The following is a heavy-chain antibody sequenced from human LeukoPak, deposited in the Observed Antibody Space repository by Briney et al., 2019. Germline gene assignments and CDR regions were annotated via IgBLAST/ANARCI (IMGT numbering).Heavy chain of an antibody. D-gene: IGHD2-15*01. CDR2: INHSGST. V-gene: IGHV4-34*01. Sequence: PSGTLSLTCAVYGGSFSGYYWSWIRPPPGKGLEWIGEINHSGSTNYNPSLKSRVTISVDTSKNQFSLKLSSVTAADTAVYYCARGQALTDIVVVVAAKNWFDPWGQGTLVTVSS. CDR3: ARGQALTDIVVVVAAKNWFDP. CDR1: GGSFSGYY. J-gene: IGHJ5*02.